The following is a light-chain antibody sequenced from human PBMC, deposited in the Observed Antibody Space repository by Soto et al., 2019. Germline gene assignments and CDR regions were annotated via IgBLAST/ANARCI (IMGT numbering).Light chain of an antibody. J-gene: IGKJ5*01. CDR3: QQYGSSPPIT. CDR2: GAS. V-gene: IGKV3-20*01. Sequence: EIVLTQSPGTLSLSPGERATLSCRASQSVKSSYLAWYQQKPGQAPRLLIYGASSRATDIPDRFSGSGSGTDFTLTISRLEPEDFAVYYCQQYGSSPPITFGQGTRLEI. CDR1: QSVKSSY.